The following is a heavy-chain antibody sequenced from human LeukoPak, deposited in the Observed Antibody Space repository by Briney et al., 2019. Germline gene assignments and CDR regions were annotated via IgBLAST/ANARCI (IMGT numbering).Heavy chain of an antibody. CDR2: ISVYNGNP. CDR1: GYTFVSHG. D-gene: IGHD6-13*01. J-gene: IGHJ6*03. Sequence: GASVKVSCKASGYTFVSHGISWVRQAPGQGLEWMGWISVYNGNPNYAQKLQGRVTMTTDTSTSTAYMELRSLRPDDTAVYYCARDSYSSSWYESYYYYMDVWGKGTTVTVSS. CDR3: ARDSYSSSWYESYYYYMDV. V-gene: IGHV1-18*01.